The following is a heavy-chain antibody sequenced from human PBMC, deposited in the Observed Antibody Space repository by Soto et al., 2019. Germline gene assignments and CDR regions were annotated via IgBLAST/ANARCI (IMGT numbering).Heavy chain of an antibody. D-gene: IGHD2-15*01. J-gene: IGHJ6*02. V-gene: IGHV4-39*01. CDR2: IYYSGST. Sequence: SETLSLTCTVSGGSISSSSYYWGWIRQPPGKGLEWIGSIYYSGSTYYNPSLKSRVTISVDTSKNQFSLKLSSVTAADTAVYYCASLGYCSGGSCFHYYYGMDVWGQGTTVTVSS. CDR1: GGSISSSSYY. CDR3: ASLGYCSGGSCFHYYYGMDV.